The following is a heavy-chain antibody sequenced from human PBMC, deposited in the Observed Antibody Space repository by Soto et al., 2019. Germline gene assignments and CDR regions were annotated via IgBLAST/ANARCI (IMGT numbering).Heavy chain of an antibody. D-gene: IGHD4-17*01. V-gene: IGHV4-31*03. CDR2: IFYSGST. CDR3: ARKATVTTCFDY. Sequence: QVQLQESGPGLVKPSQTLSLTCTVSGGSISSGGYYWSWIRQHPGKGLEWIGYIFYSGSTYYNASLKSRVTISVDTSKNQFSLKLSSVTAADTAVYYCARKATVTTCFDYWGQGTLVTVSS. CDR1: GGSISSGGYY. J-gene: IGHJ4*02.